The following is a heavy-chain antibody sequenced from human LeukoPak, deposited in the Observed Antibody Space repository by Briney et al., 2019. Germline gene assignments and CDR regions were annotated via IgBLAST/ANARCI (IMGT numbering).Heavy chain of an antibody. CDR3: ARGWGGLGWFFDY. CDR1: GFTFSDYY. Sequence: PGGSLRLSCAASGFTFSDYYMSWIRQAPGKGLEWASYISSSSSYTNYADSVKGRFTVSRDNSKNTLYMQMNSLRAEDTAVYYCARGWGGLGWFFDYWGQGTLVTVSS. J-gene: IGHJ4*02. CDR2: ISSSSSYT. D-gene: IGHD4-23*01. V-gene: IGHV3-11*06.